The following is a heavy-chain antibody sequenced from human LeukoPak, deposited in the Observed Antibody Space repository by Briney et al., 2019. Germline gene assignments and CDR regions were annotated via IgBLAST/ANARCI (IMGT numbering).Heavy chain of an antibody. D-gene: IGHD6-6*01. J-gene: IGHJ4*02. CDR1: GFTFDDYA. Sequence: GRSLRLSCAASGFTFDDYAMHWVRQAPGKGLEWVSGITWNNGFIEYADSVKGRFTISRDNAKNSLILQMNSLRPEDTALYYCAKVRSLSLAATEPLDYWGQGALVTVSS. V-gene: IGHV3-9*01. CDR3: AKVRSLSLAATEPLDY. CDR2: ITWNNGFI.